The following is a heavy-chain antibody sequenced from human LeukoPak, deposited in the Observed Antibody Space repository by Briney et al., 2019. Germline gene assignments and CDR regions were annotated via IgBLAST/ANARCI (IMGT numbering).Heavy chain of an antibody. V-gene: IGHV3-23*01. CDR2: ISGSGGST. CDR1: GFTFSSYA. J-gene: IGHJ4*02. CDR3: AKEARYDSSGYYYF. D-gene: IGHD3-22*01. Sequence: GGSLRLSCAASGFTFSSYAMSWVRQAPGKGLEWVSAISGSGGSTYYADSVKGRFTISRDNSKNTLYMQMNRLRAEDTAVYYCAKEARYDSSGYYYFWGQGTLVTVSS.